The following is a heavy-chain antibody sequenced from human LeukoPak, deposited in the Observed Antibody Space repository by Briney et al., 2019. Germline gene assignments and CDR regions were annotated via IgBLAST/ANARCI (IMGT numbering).Heavy chain of an antibody. CDR1: GFTFSSYA. Sequence: GGSLRLSCPASGFTFSSYAMSWVRQAPGKGLEWVSAISGSGGSTYYADSVKGRFTISRDNSKNTLYLQMNSLRAEDTAVYYCAKDLFQSSIAARCFDYWGQGTLVTVSS. J-gene: IGHJ4*02. V-gene: IGHV3-23*01. CDR2: ISGSGGST. CDR3: AKDLFQSSIAARCFDY. D-gene: IGHD6-6*01.